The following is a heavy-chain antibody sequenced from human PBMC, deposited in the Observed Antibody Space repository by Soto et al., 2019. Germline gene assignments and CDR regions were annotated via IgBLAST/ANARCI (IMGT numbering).Heavy chain of an antibody. CDR1: GASITSGSYS. D-gene: IGHD1-26*01. J-gene: IGHJ4*02. CDR2: IHVTGYT. Sequence: QLQLQESGSGLVNPSQTLSLTCTVSGASITSGSYSWSWIRQAPGKGLEWIGNIHVTGYTAFSPSLKRRGTITVDTSKNQCSLNVNSVTAADTAVYFCARGGALGPNGHYPLAFWGQGTLVTVSS. CDR3: ARGGALGPNGHYPLAF. V-gene: IGHV4-30-2*01.